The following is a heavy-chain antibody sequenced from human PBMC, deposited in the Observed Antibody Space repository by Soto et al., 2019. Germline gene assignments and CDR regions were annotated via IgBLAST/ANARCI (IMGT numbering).Heavy chain of an antibody. CDR1: GGSISSGGYY. Sequence: PSETLSLTCTVSGGSISSGGYYWSWIRQHPGKGLEWIGYIYYSGSTYYNPSLKSRVTISVNTSKNQFSLKLSSVTAADTAVYYCARALRSITMVRASWFDPWGQGTLVTVSS. V-gene: IGHV4-31*03. CDR2: IYYSGST. CDR3: ARALRSITMVRASWFDP. D-gene: IGHD3-10*01. J-gene: IGHJ5*02.